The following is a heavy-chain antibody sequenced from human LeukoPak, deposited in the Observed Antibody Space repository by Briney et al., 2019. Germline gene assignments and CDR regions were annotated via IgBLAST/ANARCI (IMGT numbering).Heavy chain of an antibody. CDR3: AKEGRSNFWSGYYLDY. V-gene: IGHV3-30*18. CDR2: ISYDGSNK. Sequence: GGSLRLSCAASGFTFSSYGMHWVRQAPGKGLEWVAVISYDGSNKYYADSVKGRFTISGDNSKNTLYLQMNSLRAEDTAVYYCAKEGRSNFWSGYYLDYWGQGTLVTVSS. J-gene: IGHJ4*02. D-gene: IGHD3-3*01. CDR1: GFTFSSYG.